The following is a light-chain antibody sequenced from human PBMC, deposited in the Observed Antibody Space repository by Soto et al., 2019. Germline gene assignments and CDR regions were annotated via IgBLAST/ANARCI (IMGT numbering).Light chain of an antibody. Sequence: DVQMTQYPSSLSASVGDRVTITCLASQSIGTYLHWYQQKAGKAPKLLIYAASNLQSGVPSRFSGSGSGTDFTLTMNSLQPEDFATYYCQQGYSTPWTFGHGTKVDIK. V-gene: IGKV1-39*01. CDR1: QSIGTY. J-gene: IGKJ1*01. CDR2: AAS. CDR3: QQGYSTPWT.